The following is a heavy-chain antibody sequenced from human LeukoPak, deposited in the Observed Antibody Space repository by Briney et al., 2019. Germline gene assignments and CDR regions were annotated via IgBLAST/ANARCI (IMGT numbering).Heavy chain of an antibody. V-gene: IGHV3-23*01. J-gene: IGHJ4*02. CDR1: GFTFSSYA. CDR3: AKEGSSGYQTDY. Sequence: HSGGSLRLSCAASGFTFSSYAMSWVRQAPGKGLEWVSAISGSGGSTYYADSVKGRFTISRDNSKNTLYLQMNSLRAEDTAVYYCAKEGSSGYQTDYWGQGTLVTVSS. CDR2: ISGSGGST. D-gene: IGHD6-19*01.